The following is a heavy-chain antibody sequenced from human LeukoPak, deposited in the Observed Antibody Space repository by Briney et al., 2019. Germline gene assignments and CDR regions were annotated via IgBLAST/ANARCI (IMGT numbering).Heavy chain of an antibody. D-gene: IGHD2-2*01. CDR3: ARVYCSSTSCYYYRHYYGMDV. Sequence: QPSETLSLTCAVYGGSFSGYYWSWIRQPPGKGLEWIGEINHSGSTNYNPSLKSRVTISVDTSKNQFSLKLSSVTAADTAAYYCARVYCSSTSCYYYRHYYGMDVWGQGTTVTVSS. CDR1: GGSFSGYY. J-gene: IGHJ6*02. CDR2: INHSGST. V-gene: IGHV4-34*01.